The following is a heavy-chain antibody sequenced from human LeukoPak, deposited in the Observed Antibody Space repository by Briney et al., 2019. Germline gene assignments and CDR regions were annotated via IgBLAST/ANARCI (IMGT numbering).Heavy chain of an antibody. CDR2: IYPNNGGT. V-gene: IGHV1-2*02. CDR1: GDSVRSYG. Sequence: ASVKVSCKASGDSVRSYGITWVRQAPGQGLEWVGWIYPNNGGTNYAQKFQGRVTMTRDTSISTAYMDLSRLRSDDTAIYYCARVRYCSSTSCSSGYSDYWGQGTLVTVSS. D-gene: IGHD2-2*01. J-gene: IGHJ4*02. CDR3: ARVRYCSSTSCSSGYSDY.